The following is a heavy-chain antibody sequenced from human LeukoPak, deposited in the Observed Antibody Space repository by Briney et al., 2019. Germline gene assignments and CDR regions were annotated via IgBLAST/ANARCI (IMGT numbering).Heavy chain of an antibody. D-gene: IGHD3-10*01. J-gene: IGHJ4*02. V-gene: IGHV3-30*18. Sequence: GGSLRLSCAASGFTFSSYGMHWVRQAPGKGLEWVAVISYDGSNKHYADSVKGRFTISRDNSKNTLYLQMNSLRAEDTAVYYCAKDPSTMVRGVIPYWGQGTLVTVSS. CDR3: AKDPSTMVRGVIPY. CDR1: GFTFSSYG. CDR2: ISYDGSNK.